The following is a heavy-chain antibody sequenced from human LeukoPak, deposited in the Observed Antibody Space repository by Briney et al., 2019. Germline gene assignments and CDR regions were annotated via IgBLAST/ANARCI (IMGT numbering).Heavy chain of an antibody. CDR1: GFTFSIYA. CDR3: ARDPYSGNYGNYYYYYMDV. J-gene: IGHJ6*03. D-gene: IGHD1-26*01. V-gene: IGHV3-23*01. Sequence: GGSLRLSCLASGFTFSIYAMDWVRQAPGQGLKWVSAVGTGADTYYADSVRGRFTISRDNSKNSLYLQMNSLGPEDTAVYYCARDPYSGNYGNYYYYYMDVWGKGTTVTISS. CDR2: VGTGADT.